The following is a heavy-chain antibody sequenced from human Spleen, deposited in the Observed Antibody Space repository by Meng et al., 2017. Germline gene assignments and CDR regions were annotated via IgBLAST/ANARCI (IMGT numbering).Heavy chain of an antibody. V-gene: IGHV1-3*01. CDR3: ARCLPDFWSGYYNYYYLYGMDV. CDR2: INAGDGNT. J-gene: IGHJ6*02. CDR1: GYTFTSYA. Sequence: ASVKVSCKASGYTFTSYAIHWVRQAPGQRLEWMGWINAGDGNTKYSHQFQGRVTISSDKSASTAYMELSSLRSEDTAVYYCARCLPDFWSGYYNYYYLYGMDVWGQGTTVT. D-gene: IGHD3-3*01.